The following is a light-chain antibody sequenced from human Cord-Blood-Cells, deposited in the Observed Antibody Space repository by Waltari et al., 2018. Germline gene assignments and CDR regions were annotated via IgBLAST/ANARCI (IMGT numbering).Light chain of an antibody. CDR3: QSYDSSLSGYV. J-gene: IGLJ1*01. CDR2: QDS. CDR1: KLGDKY. V-gene: IGLV3-1*01. Sequence: SYELTQPPSVSVSPGQTASITCSGDKLGDKYACWYQQKPGQSPVLVIYQDSNRPSGVPDRFSGSKSGTSASLAITGLQAEDEADYYCQSYDSSLSGYVFGTGTKVTVL.